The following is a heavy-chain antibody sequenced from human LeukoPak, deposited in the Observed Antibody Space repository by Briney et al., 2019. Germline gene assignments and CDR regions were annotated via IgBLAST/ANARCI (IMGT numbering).Heavy chain of an antibody. D-gene: IGHD4-17*01. CDR2: ISSSGSTT. V-gene: IGHV3-23*01. CDR3: AKHGEAYGDSKTDY. Sequence: GGSLRLSCAAFGFTFTTYAMSWVRQAPGKGLEWVSVISSSGSTTYHADSVKGRFTISRDNSKNTVYLQMNGLRAEDTAIYYCAKHGEAYGDSKTDYWGQGTLVTVSS. CDR1: GFTFTTYA. J-gene: IGHJ4*02.